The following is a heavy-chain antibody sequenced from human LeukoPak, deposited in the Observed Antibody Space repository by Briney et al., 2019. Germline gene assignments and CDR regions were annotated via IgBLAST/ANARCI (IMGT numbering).Heavy chain of an antibody. D-gene: IGHD6-19*01. V-gene: IGHV1-2*02. CDR1: GYTFTGYY. Sequence: GASVKVSCKASGYTFTGYYMHWVRQAPGQGLEWMGWINPNSGGTNYAQKFQGRVTMTRDTSISTAYMELSRLRSDDTAVYYCARDFVGLSGYSSGWHDWYFDLWGRGTLVTVSS. J-gene: IGHJ2*01. CDR3: ARDFVGLSGYSSGWHDWYFDL. CDR2: INPNSGGT.